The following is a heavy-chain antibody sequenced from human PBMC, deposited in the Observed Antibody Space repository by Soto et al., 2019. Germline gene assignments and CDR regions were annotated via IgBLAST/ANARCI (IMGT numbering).Heavy chain of an antibody. CDR1: GGSISRDDYY. D-gene: IGHD4-4*01. Sequence: SETLSLTCTVSGGSISRDDYYWTWIRQPPGKGLEWIGYIYYSGRTKYNPSLESRITISIDTAKNPFSLTLSSVSAADTAVYYCAGDRSNSHYYLDDWGQGTLVTVSS. CDR3: AGDRSNSHYYLDD. V-gene: IGHV4-30-4*01. J-gene: IGHJ4*01. CDR2: IYYSGRT.